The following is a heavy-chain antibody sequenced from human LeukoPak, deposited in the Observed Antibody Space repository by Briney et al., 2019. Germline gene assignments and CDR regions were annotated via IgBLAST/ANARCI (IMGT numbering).Heavy chain of an antibody. D-gene: IGHD6-19*01. Sequence: SETLSLTCTVSGGSIGSSFYCWGWIRQPPGKGLEWIGTICYTGSTYYNPSLKSRVTMSVDTSENQLFLNLTSVTAADTAVYYCAREGKLTGYSGGLGFNYWGQGTLVTVSS. V-gene: IGHV4-39*07. CDR2: ICYTGST. CDR1: GGSIGSSFYC. CDR3: AREGKLTGYSGGLGFNY. J-gene: IGHJ4*02.